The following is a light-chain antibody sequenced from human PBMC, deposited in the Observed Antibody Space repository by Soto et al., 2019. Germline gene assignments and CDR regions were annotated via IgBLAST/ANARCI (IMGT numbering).Light chain of an antibody. CDR2: EVK. CDR3: STWDDSLNGWV. V-gene: IGLV2-14*01. CDR1: SSDVGGYNY. J-gene: IGLJ3*02. Sequence: QSALTQPASVSGSPGQSISISCTGTSSDVGGYNYVSWYQQHPGKAPKLMIYEVKIRPSGVSSRFSGSKSGDTASLTISGLQSDDEAVYFCSTWDDSLNGWVFGGGTKVTVL.